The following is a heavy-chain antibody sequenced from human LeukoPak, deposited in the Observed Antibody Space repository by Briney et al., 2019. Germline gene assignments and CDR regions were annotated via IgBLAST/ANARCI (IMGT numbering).Heavy chain of an antibody. D-gene: IGHD6-13*01. CDR2: INSDGSST. CDR3: AKDLYSSSFYYFDY. V-gene: IGHV3-74*01. Sequence: GGSLRLSCAASGFTFSSYWMHWVRQVPGKGLVWVSRINSDGSSTAYGDSVTGRFTISRDNAKNTLYLQMNSLRAEDTAVYYCAKDLYSSSFYYFDYWGQGTLVTVSS. J-gene: IGHJ4*02. CDR1: GFTFSSYW.